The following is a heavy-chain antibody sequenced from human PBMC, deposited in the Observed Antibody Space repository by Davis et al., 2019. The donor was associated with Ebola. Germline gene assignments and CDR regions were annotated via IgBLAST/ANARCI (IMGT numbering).Heavy chain of an antibody. Sequence: HTGGSLRLSCAASGFTFSSYWMHWVRQAPGKGLVYVSRINGDGSSTAYADSLKGRFTISRDNSRNTLYLQMNSLRAEDTAVYYCAKETSGLTPGDYWGQGTLVTVSS. CDR1: GFTFSSYW. V-gene: IGHV3-74*01. CDR2: INGDGSST. CDR3: AKETSGLTPGDY. J-gene: IGHJ4*02. D-gene: IGHD4-23*01.